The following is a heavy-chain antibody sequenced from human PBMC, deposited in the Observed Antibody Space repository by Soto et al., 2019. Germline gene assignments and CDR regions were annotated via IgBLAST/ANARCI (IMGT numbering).Heavy chain of an antibody. D-gene: IGHD3-10*01. V-gene: IGHV6-1*01. J-gene: IGHJ4*02. CDR2: TYYRSKWSH. CDR1: GDSISSNSAA. CDR3: AREITGSYVFDY. Sequence: SQTLSLTCAISGDSISSNSAAWNWIRQSPSRGLEWLGRTYYRSKWSHDYALSMKSRITINPDTSKNQFSLQLNSVTPEDPAVNYCAREITGSYVFDYWGQGTMVTVSS.